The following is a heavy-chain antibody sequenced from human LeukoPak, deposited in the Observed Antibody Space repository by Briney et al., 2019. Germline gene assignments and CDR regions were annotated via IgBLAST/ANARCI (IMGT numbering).Heavy chain of an antibody. V-gene: IGHV4-38-2*02. CDR3: AKSNGYGLIDY. Sequence: SETLSLTCTVSGYSISSGYYWSWIRQPPGKGLEWIGYIYYSGSTNYNPSLKSRVTISVDTSKNQFSLKLSSVTAADTAMYYCAKSNGYGLIDYWGQGTLVTVSS. D-gene: IGHD5-12*01. CDR2: IYYSGST. J-gene: IGHJ4*02. CDR1: GYSISSGYY.